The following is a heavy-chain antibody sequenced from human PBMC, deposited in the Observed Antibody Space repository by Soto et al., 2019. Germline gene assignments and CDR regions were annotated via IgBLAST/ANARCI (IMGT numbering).Heavy chain of an antibody. V-gene: IGHV1-2*02. CDR3: ARERYQVISDGMDV. J-gene: IGHJ6*02. CDR2: INPQTGGT. CDR1: GYTFTGYY. D-gene: IGHD2-2*01. Sequence: ASVKVSCKASGYTFTGYYIHWVREAPGQGLEWMGWINPQTGGTSYAQKFQGRVTLSRDTSINTAYLELSRLRFDDAAVYFCARERYQVISDGMDVWGQGTTVSVSS.